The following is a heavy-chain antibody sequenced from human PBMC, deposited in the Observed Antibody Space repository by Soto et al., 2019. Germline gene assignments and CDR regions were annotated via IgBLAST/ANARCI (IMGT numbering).Heavy chain of an antibody. CDR1: GYTFTSYG. D-gene: IGHD2-2*01. J-gene: IGHJ4*02. CDR2: ISAYNGNT. Sequence: QVQLAQSGAEVKKPGASVKVSCKASGYTFTSYGISWVRQAPGQGLEWMGWISAYNGNTNYAQKLQGRVTMTTDTSTSTAYMELRSLRSDDTAVYYCAGTSFYCSSTSCLLYWGQGTLVTVSS. V-gene: IGHV1-18*01. CDR3: AGTSFYCSSTSCLLY.